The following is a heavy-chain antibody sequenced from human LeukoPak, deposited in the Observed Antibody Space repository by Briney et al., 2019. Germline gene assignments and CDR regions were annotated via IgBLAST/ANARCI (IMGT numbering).Heavy chain of an antibody. CDR3: AIYSSSSGRIDP. D-gene: IGHD2-15*01. CDR1: SGSITSSVYY. V-gene: IGHV4-39*02. J-gene: IGHJ5*02. CDR2: INYSGVT. Sequence: SETLSLTCTVSSGSITSSVYYCSWIRPPPGKGLEWIAGINYSGVTHYNPSLKSRVTISVDTSKNHFSLNLSSVTAADTAVYYCAIYSSSSGRIDPWGQGTLVTVSS.